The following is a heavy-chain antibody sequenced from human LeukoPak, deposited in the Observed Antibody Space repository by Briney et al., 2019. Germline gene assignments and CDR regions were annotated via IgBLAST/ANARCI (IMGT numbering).Heavy chain of an antibody. J-gene: IGHJ4*02. Sequence: GGSLRLSCAASGFTFSSYGMHWVRQAPGKGLEWVAVIWYDGSNKYYADSVKGRLTISRDNSKNTLYLQMNSLRAEDTAVYYCARGATYYYDSSDYWGQGTPVTVSS. CDR1: GFTFSSYG. CDR2: IWYDGSNK. V-gene: IGHV3-33*01. D-gene: IGHD3-22*01. CDR3: ARGATYYYDSSDY.